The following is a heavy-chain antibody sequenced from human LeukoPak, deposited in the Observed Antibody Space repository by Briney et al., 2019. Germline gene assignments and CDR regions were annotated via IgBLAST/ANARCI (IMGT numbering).Heavy chain of an antibody. V-gene: IGHV3-30*18. CDR3: AKGGDIVVVVAAMGYFDY. Sequence: SLRLSCAASGFTFSSYGMHWVRQAPGKGLEWVAVISYDGSNKYYADSVKGRFTISRDNSKNTLYLQMNSLRAEDTAVYYCAKGGDIVVVVAAMGYFDYWGQGTLVTVSS. CDR1: GFTFSSYG. D-gene: IGHD2-15*01. J-gene: IGHJ4*02. CDR2: ISYDGSNK.